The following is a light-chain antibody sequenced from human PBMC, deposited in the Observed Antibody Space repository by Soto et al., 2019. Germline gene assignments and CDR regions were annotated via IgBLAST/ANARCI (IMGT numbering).Light chain of an antibody. Sequence: IVMTQSPATLSVSPGERAILSCRASQSVSSNLAWYQQKPGQAPRLLIHGASTRATGFPARFSGSGSGTDFTLTISSLQSEDFAIYYCQQYNNWPITFGQGTRLEIK. V-gene: IGKV3-15*01. CDR3: QQYNNWPIT. CDR2: GAS. J-gene: IGKJ5*01. CDR1: QSVSSN.